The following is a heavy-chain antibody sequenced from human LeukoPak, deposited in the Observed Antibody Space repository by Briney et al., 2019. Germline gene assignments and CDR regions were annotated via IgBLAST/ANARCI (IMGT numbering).Heavy chain of an antibody. Sequence: PSGTLSLTCAVSGGSISSSNWWSWVRQPPGKGLEWIGRIYTSGSTNYNPSLKSRVTISVDTSKNQFSLKLSSVTAADTAVYYCAKAPYDFWSGYPSWFDPWGQGTLVTVSS. V-gene: IGHV4-4*02. CDR2: IYTSGST. CDR1: GGSISSSNW. D-gene: IGHD3-3*01. J-gene: IGHJ5*02. CDR3: AKAPYDFWSGYPSWFDP.